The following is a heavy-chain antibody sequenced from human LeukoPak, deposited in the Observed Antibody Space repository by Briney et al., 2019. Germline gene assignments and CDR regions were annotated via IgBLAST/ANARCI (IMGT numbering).Heavy chain of an antibody. CDR1: GGSFSGYY. CDR3: ARYPGIAVAGYYYYYGMDV. CDR2: INHSGST. Sequence: SETLSLTCAVYGGSFSGYYWSWIRQPPGKGLEWIGEINHSGSTNYNPSLKSRVTISVDTSKNQSSLKLSSVTAADTAVYYCARYPGIAVAGYYYYYGMDVWGQGTTVTVSS. V-gene: IGHV4-34*01. D-gene: IGHD6-19*01. J-gene: IGHJ6*02.